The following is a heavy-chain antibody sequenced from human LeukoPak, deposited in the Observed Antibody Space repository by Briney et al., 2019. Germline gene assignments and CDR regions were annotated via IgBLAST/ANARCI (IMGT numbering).Heavy chain of an antibody. CDR3: ARAGNYYYSSGYYSHFDY. Sequence: SETLSLTCTVSGASISSDYWNWIRQPPGKGLEWVGHVYHSGSTNYNPSLKSRVTISVDTSKNQFSLKLSSVTAADTAVYYCARAGNYYYSSGYYSHFDYWGQGTLVTVSS. CDR2: VYHSGST. D-gene: IGHD3-22*01. CDR1: GASISSDY. V-gene: IGHV4-59*01. J-gene: IGHJ4*02.